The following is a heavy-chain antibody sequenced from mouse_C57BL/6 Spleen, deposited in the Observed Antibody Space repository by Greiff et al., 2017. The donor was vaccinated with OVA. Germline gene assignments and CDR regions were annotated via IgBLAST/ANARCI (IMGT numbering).Heavy chain of an antibody. J-gene: IGHJ2*01. D-gene: IGHD1-1*01. V-gene: IGHV1-55*01. CDR2: IYPGSGST. CDR3: ARNYYGSSYARDY. Sequence: VQLQQPGAELVKPGASVKMSCKASGYTFTSYWITWVKQRPGQGLEWIGDIYPGSGSTNYNEKFKSKATLTVDTSSSTSYMQLSSLTSEDSAVYYCARNYYGSSYARDYWGQGTTLTVSS. CDR1: GYTFTSYW.